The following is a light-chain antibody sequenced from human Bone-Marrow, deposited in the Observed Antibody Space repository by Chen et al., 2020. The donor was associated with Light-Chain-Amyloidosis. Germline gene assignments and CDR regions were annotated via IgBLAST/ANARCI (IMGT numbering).Light chain of an antibody. J-gene: IGLJ3*02. CDR2: DDS. V-gene: IGLV3-21*02. Sequence: SYVLTQPSSVSVAPGQTATIACGGNNIGSTSVHWYQHPPGRAPLLVVYDDSDRPSGIPGRLSGANAGKTATLTIGRVEAGDEADYYCQVWDRSSDRPVFGGGTKLTVL. CDR3: QVWDRSSDRPV. CDR1: NIGSTS.